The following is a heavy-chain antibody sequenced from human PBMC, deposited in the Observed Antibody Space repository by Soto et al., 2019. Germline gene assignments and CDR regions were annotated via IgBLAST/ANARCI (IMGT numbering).Heavy chain of an antibody. Sequence: EVQVVESGGGLVQPGGSLRLSCAASEFTFSNNWMHWVRQAPGKGLEWVSRINSDGSETNYAESVKGRFTISRDNAKNTLYLQMNSLRAGDTAVYYCARGYTTYVAVFVLWGQGSLVTVSS. V-gene: IGHV3-74*01. D-gene: IGHD3-3*01. CDR3: ARGYTTYVAVFVL. CDR2: INSDGSET. CDR1: EFTFSNNW. J-gene: IGHJ4*02.